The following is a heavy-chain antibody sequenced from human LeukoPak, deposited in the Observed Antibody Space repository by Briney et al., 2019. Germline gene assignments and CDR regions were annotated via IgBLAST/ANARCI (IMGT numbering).Heavy chain of an antibody. CDR2: ISSTSNTI. D-gene: IGHD2-21*01. CDR3: ARDYGSSIFSDY. CDR1: GFIFDDYA. J-gene: IGHJ4*02. Sequence: GGSLRLSCAASGFIFDDYAMNWVRQAPGKGLEWVSYISSTSNTIYYADSVKGRFTISRDNAKNSLYLQMNSLRAEDTAVYYCARDYGSSIFSDYWGQGTLVTVSS. V-gene: IGHV3-48*04.